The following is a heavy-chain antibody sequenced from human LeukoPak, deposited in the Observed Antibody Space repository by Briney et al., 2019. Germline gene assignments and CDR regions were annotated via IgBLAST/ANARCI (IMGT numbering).Heavy chain of an antibody. J-gene: IGHJ4*02. CDR3: ARLTADGRLYFVD. V-gene: IGHV3-53*01. D-gene: IGHD6-13*01. CDR1: RFTVNSNY. CDR2: LYNTGNT. Sequence: GGSLRLSCAPSRFTVNSNYLSWVRHAPGEGLEWVSTLYNTGNTYYANSVKGRFSISRDNSKNTLFLQMNSPRAEDTAVYYCARLTADGRLYFVDWGPGTLVTVSS.